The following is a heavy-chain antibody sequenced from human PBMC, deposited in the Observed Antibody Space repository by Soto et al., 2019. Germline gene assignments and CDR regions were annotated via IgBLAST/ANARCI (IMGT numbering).Heavy chain of an antibody. CDR2: INAGNGNT. Sequence: ASVKVSCKASGYTFTSYGISWVRQAPGQRLEWMGWINAGNGNTKYSQKFQGRVTITRDTSASTAYMELSSLRSEDTAVYYCARHHGDFFVVPGPSILDWFDAWG. V-gene: IGHV1-3*01. CDR1: GYTFTSYG. CDR3: ARHHGDFFVVPGPSILDWFDA. D-gene: IGHD3-3*01. J-gene: IGHJ5*01.